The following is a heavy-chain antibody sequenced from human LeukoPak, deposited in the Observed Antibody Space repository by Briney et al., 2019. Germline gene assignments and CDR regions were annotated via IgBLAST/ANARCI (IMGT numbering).Heavy chain of an antibody. CDR1: GFTLSSNY. CDR3: ARVVVRGDYFDY. CDR2: IYSGGST. Sequence: GGSLRLSCAASGFTLSSNYMCWVSQAPGKGVEWVSVIYSGGSTYYADSVKGRFTISRDNSKNTLYLQMNRLRDDEAALYYGARVVVRGDYFDYWGQGTLVSVSS. D-gene: IGHD3-10*01. V-gene: IGHV3-53*01. J-gene: IGHJ4*02.